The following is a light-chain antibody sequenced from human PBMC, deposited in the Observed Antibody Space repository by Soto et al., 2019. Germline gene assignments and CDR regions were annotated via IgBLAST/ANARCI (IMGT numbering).Light chain of an antibody. CDR3: MQTLQTPPFT. J-gene: IGKJ3*01. CDR1: QSLLHSNGYNY. Sequence: DIVVTQSPLSLPVTPGEPASISCRSSQSLLHSNGYNYLDWYLQKPGQSPQLLIYLGSNRASGVPDRFSGSGSGTDFTLEISRVEAEDVGVYYCMQTLQTPPFTFGPGTRWIS. CDR2: LGS. V-gene: IGKV2-28*01.